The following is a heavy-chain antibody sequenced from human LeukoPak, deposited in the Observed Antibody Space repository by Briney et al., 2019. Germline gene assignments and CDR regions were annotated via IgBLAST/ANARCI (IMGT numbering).Heavy chain of an antibody. CDR1: GFTFSSYS. D-gene: IGHD5-18*01. CDR3: ARDHAAMAEAPTDY. V-gene: IGHV3-21*01. J-gene: IGHJ4*02. Sequence: KSGGSLRLSCAASGFTFSSYSMNWVRQAPGKGLEWVSSISSSSSYIYYADSVKGRFTISRDNAKNSLYLQMNSLRAEDTAVYYCARDHAAMAEAPTDYWGQGTLVTVSS. CDR2: ISSSSSYI.